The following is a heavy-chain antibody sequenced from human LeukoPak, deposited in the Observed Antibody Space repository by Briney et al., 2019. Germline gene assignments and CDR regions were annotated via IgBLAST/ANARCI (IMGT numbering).Heavy chain of an antibody. CDR3: ARVTRYYDSSGPFDY. J-gene: IGHJ4*02. CDR1: GFTFGSYA. V-gene: IGHV3-30-3*01. CDR2: ISYDGSNK. Sequence: GRSLRLSCAASGFTFGSYAMHWVRQAPGKGLEWVAVISYDGSNKYYADSVKGRFTISRDNSKNTLYLQMNSLRAEDTAVYYCARVTRYYDSSGPFDYWGQGTLVTVSS. D-gene: IGHD3-22*01.